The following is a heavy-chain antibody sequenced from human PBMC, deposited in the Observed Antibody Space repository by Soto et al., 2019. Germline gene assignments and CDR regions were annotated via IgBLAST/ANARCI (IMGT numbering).Heavy chain of an antibody. CDR3: ASNYAYAEGYYWYGIDV. CDR1: GFTSSRYW. CDR2: ISSYGSET. D-gene: IGHD3-16*01. V-gene: IGHV3-74*01. J-gene: IGHJ6*02. Sequence: EVQLVESGGGLVLPGGSLRLSCAASGFTSSRYWMHWVRQAPGKGLVWVSRISSYGSETHYADSVKGRFTISRDNAKNTLYLQMKSLRADDTAVYYCASNYAYAEGYYWYGIDVWGQGTTVTVSS.